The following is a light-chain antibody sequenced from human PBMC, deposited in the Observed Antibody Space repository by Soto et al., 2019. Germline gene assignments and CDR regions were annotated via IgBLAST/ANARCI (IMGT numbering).Light chain of an antibody. CDR1: QAIDSW. CDR2: TGS. V-gene: IGKV1-12*01. Sequence: DIQMTQSPSSVSASVGDRVTITCRASQAIDSWLAWYQQKPGEAPKLLIFTGSLLHSGVPPRFSGSGSGTDFTLTISSLQPEDFATYYCQQIKSYPYTFGQGTKLEI. CDR3: QQIKSYPYT. J-gene: IGKJ2*01.